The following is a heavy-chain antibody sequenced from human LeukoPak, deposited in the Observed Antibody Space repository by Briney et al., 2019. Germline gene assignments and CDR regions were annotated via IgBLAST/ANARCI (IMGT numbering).Heavy chain of an antibody. V-gene: IGHV4-4*02. J-gene: IGHJ4*02. D-gene: IGHD2-15*01. CDR1: GGSVSSSNW. CDR2: SYDSRST. CDR3: ARGSLLNDY. Sequence: SETLSLTCAVSGGSVSSSNWWKWVRQPPGEGLEWIGESYDSRSTNYNPSVKSRVTISVDKSKNQFSLKLRSVAAADTAVYYCARGSLLNDYWGQGTLVTVSS.